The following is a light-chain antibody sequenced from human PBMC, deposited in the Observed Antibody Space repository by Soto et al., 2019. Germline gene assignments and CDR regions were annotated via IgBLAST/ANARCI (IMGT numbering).Light chain of an antibody. Sequence: QPVLTQPPSASASLGASVKLTCTLSSGHNSYAIAWHQQQPEKGPRYLMKLNSDGSHSKGDGIPDRFSGSSSGAERYLTISSHQSEDEADYYCQTWSTDIRVFGGGTKLTVL. CDR2: LNSDGSH. CDR1: SGHNSYA. J-gene: IGLJ3*02. V-gene: IGLV4-69*01. CDR3: QTWSTDIRV.